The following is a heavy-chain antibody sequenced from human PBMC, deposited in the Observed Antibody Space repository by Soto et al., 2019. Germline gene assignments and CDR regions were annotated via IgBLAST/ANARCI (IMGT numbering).Heavy chain of an antibody. J-gene: IGHJ3*02. D-gene: IGHD2-15*01. V-gene: IGHV4-39*02. CDR3: ARALVVAASYAFDI. CDR1: NDSISSSTSY. Sequence: QLQLQESGPGLVKPSETLSLTCTVSNDSISSSTSYWGWIRQPPGKGLDWIGIIYYSGSTYYSPSLNSRVSISADTSKNQFSLMLSSVTAADSGVYYCARALVVAASYAFDIWGPGTMVTVSS. CDR2: IYYSGST.